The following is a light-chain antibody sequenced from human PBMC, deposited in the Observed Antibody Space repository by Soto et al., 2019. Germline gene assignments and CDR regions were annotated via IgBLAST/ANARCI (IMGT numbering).Light chain of an antibody. V-gene: IGLV2-14*01. J-gene: IGLJ2*01. CDR1: NSDGGGYNY. CDR3: SSYTSSSTYVA. Sequence: QSVLTQPASVSGSPGQSITISCTGTNSDGGGYNYVSWYQQYPGKAPKLLIYEVSNRPSGVSNRFSGSKSGNTASLTISGLQAEDEADYYCSSYTSSSTYVAFGGGTKLTVL. CDR2: EVS.